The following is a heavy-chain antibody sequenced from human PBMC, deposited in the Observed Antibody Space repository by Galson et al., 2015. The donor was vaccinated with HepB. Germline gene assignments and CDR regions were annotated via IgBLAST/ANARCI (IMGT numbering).Heavy chain of an antibody. Sequence: TLSLTCTVSGGSISSYYWSWIRQPPGKGLEWIGYIYYSGSTNYNPSLKSRVTISVDTSKNQFSLKLSSVTAADTAVYYCARTPPREYYWEDWGQGTLVTVSS. CDR3: ARTPPREYYWED. CDR1: GGSISSYY. CDR2: IYYSGST. J-gene: IGHJ4*02. D-gene: IGHD2/OR15-2a*01. V-gene: IGHV4-59*08.